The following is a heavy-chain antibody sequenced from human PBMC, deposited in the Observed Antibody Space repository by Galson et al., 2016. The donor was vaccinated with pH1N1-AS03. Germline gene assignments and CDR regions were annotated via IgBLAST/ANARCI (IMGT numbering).Heavy chain of an antibody. V-gene: IGHV5-51*03. CDR3: ARRGHCTGISCYDLDS. Sequence: QSGAEVKKPGESLKISCKGSGDSFNTYWIGWVRRMPGKGLEWMGIIYPGDSDTRYSPSFQGHVTISADASISTAYLQWSSLKASDTAIYYCARRGHCTGISCYDLDSWGQGTMVTVSS. CDR2: IYPGDSDT. J-gene: IGHJ4*02. CDR1: GDSFNTYW. D-gene: IGHD2-2*01.